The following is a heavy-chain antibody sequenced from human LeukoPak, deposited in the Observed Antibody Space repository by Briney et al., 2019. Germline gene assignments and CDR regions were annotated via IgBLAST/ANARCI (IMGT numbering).Heavy chain of an antibody. J-gene: IGHJ6*02. V-gene: IGHV4-4*07. D-gene: IGHD3-3*01. CDR2: IYTSGST. Sequence: SETLSLTCTVSGGSISSYYWSWIRQPAGKGLEWIGRIYTSGSTDYNPSLKRRVTMSVDTSKNQFSLKLSPVTAADTAVYYCAGRVDDFWSGSYGMDVWDQGTTVTVSS. CDR3: AGRVDDFWSGSYGMDV. CDR1: GGSISSYY.